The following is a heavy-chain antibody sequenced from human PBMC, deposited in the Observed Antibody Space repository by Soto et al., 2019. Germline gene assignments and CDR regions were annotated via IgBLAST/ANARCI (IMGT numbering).Heavy chain of an antibody. CDR1: GGSISSSSYY. CDR3: ARHDATVAKIAEYFQH. J-gene: IGHJ1*01. Sequence: QLQLQESGPGLVKPSETLSLTCTVSGGSISSSSYYWGWIRQPPGKGLEWIGSIYYSGSTYYNPSLKSRVTISVDTSKNQFSLKLSSVTAADTAVYYCARHDATVAKIAEYFQHWGQGTLVTVSS. V-gene: IGHV4-39*01. CDR2: IYYSGST. D-gene: IGHD4-17*01.